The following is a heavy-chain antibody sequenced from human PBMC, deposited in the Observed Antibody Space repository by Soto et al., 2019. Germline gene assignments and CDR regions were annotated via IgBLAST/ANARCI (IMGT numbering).Heavy chain of an antibody. D-gene: IGHD3-9*01. CDR3: ARLKVDVLRYFDWQDDY. V-gene: IGHV3-11*01. J-gene: IGHJ4*02. CDR2: SSSNGSTI. CDR1: GFTFSDYY. Sequence: QVQLVESGGGLVKPGGSLRLSCAASGFTFSDYYMSWIRQAPGKGLEWVSYSSSNGSTIYYADSVKGRFTISRDNAKNSLYLQMNSLIAEDTAVYYCARLKVDVLRYFDWQDDYWGQGTLVTVSS.